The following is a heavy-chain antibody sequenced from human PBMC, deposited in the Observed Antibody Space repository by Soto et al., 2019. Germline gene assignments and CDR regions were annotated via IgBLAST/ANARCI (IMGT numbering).Heavy chain of an antibody. J-gene: IGHJ4*02. Sequence: QVQLQESGPGLVKPSQTLSLTCTVSGGSISSGDYYWSWIRQPPGKGLEWIGYIYYSGSTYYNPSIKSRVTISVDTSKNQFSLKLSSVTAADTAVYYCARENPVAITREDYFDYWGQGTLVTVSS. CDR2: IYYSGST. D-gene: IGHD3-22*01. CDR1: GGSISSGDYY. V-gene: IGHV4-30-4*01. CDR3: ARENPVAITREDYFDY.